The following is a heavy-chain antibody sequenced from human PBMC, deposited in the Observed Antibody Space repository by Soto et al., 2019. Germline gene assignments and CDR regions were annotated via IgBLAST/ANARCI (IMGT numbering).Heavy chain of an antibody. Sequence: VQLVQSGAEVKKPGSSVKVSCKASGGTFSSYAISWVRQAPGQGLEWMGGIIPIFGTANYAQKFQGRVTITADESTSTAYMELSSLRSEDTAVYYCARTMYYDFWSGYSNYYYYYGMDVWGQGTTVTVSS. V-gene: IGHV1-69*01. J-gene: IGHJ6*02. CDR2: IIPIFGTA. CDR1: GGTFSSYA. CDR3: ARTMYYDFWSGYSNYYYYYGMDV. D-gene: IGHD3-3*01.